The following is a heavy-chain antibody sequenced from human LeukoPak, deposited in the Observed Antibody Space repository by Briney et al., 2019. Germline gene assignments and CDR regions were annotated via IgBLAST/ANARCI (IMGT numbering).Heavy chain of an antibody. CDR1: GFTFSSYG. J-gene: IGHJ4*02. V-gene: IGHV3-30*03. CDR3: ARSSRDYYDSSGYYWGDYFDY. D-gene: IGHD3-22*01. CDR2: ISYDGSNK. Sequence: GGSLRLSCAASGFTFSSYGMHWVRQAPGKGLEWVAVISYDGSNKYYADSVKGRFTISRDNSKNTLYLQMNSLRAEDTAVYYCARSSRDYYDSSGYYWGDYFDYWGQGTLVTVSS.